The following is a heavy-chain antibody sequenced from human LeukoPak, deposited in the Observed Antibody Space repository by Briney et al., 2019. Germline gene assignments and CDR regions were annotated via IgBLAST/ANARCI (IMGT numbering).Heavy chain of an antibody. D-gene: IGHD3-16*02. Sequence: SETPSLTCDVSGGSIYSTNWWNWVRQPPGKGLEWIGEIHHDGRINYNPSLKSRVTLSVDKSKNQFSLRLNSVTAADTAMYYCARSHDHLWGNYPDYWGQGTLVTVSS. CDR1: GGSIYSTNW. CDR2: IHHDGRI. V-gene: IGHV4/OR15-8*01. J-gene: IGHJ4*02. CDR3: ARSHDHLWGNYPDY.